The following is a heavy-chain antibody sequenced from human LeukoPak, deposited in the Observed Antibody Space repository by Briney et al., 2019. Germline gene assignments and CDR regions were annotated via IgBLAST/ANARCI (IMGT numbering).Heavy chain of an antibody. J-gene: IGHJ4*02. D-gene: IGHD3-10*01. CDR2: IYTSGST. V-gene: IGHV4-4*07. CDR3: ARDGTPEAYYYGSGSYYFDY. Sequence: SETLSLTCTASGGSISSYYWSWIRQPAGKGLEWIGRIYTSGSTNYNPSLKSRVTMSVDTSKNQFSLKLSSVTAADTAVYYCARDGTPEAYYYGSGSYYFDYWGQGTLVTVSS. CDR1: GGSISSYY.